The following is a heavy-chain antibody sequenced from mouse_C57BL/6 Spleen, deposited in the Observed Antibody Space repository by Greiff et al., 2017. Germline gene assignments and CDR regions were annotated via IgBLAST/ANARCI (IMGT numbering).Heavy chain of an antibody. CDR2: IDPSDSYT. Sequence: QVQLQQPGAELVMPGASVKLSCKASGYTFTSYWMHWVKQRPGQGLEWIGEIDPSDSYTNYNQKFKGKSTLTVDKSSSPAYMQLRSLTSEDSAVYYCARGDYDGFDYWGQGTTLTVSS. CDR3: ARGDYDGFDY. V-gene: IGHV1-69*01. J-gene: IGHJ2*01. D-gene: IGHD2-4*01. CDR1: GYTFTSYW.